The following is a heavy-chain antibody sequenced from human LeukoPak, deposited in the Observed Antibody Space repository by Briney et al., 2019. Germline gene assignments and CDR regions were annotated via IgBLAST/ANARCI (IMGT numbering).Heavy chain of an antibody. D-gene: IGHD6-19*01. CDR2: IYNGVNT. V-gene: IGHV4-61*01. Sequence: SETLSLTCTVSGASVSSASYWTWIRQPPGKGVEWIAHIYNGVNTNYNPSLKSRVTISVDTSKNQFSLRLNSVTAADTAVYYCAKAKQWLVHNNWFDPWGQGTLVTVSS. CDR3: AKAKQWLVHNNWFDP. CDR1: GASVSSASY. J-gene: IGHJ5*02.